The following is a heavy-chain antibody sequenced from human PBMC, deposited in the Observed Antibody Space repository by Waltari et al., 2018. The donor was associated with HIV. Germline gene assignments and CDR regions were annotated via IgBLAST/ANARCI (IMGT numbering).Heavy chain of an antibody. CDR2: VYTSGST. CDR3: ARALDYYESGSFPLWFFDV. V-gene: IGHV4-61*02. CDR1: SGSITSGNFH. J-gene: IGHJ2*01. D-gene: IGHD3-10*01. Sequence: VQLQQSGPGLVKPSQTLSVTCTVYSGSITSGNFHWSWLLQPDGKGLEWIGRVYTSGSTNYNPSLKNRVTISIDTSRNQFSLRLSSVAAADTAVYYCARALDYYESGSFPLWFFDVWGRGTLVTVSS.